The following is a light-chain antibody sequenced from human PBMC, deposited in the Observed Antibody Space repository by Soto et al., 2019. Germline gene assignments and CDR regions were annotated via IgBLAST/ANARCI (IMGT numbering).Light chain of an antibody. CDR1: QSVSSSY. CDR2: AAS. J-gene: IGKJ4*01. CDR3: QQYGSSLGVT. Sequence: EIVLTQSPGTLSLSPGERATLSCRASQSVSSSYLAWYQQKPGQAPRLLIYAASSRATGIPDRCSGSGCGTYFTLTISRLEPEDFAVYCCQQYGSSLGVTFGGGTKVEIK. V-gene: IGKV3-20*01.